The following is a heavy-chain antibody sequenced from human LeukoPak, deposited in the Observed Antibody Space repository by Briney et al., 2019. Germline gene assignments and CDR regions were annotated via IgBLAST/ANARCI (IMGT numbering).Heavy chain of an antibody. CDR2: IYYSGST. CDR3: ARDGGSSSWYGFDY. Sequence: SETLSLTCTVSGGSISSYYWSWTRQPPGKGLEWIGYIYYSGSTNYNPSLKSRVTISVDTSKNQFSLKLSSVTAADTAVYYCARDGGSSSWYGFDYWGQGTLVTVSS. D-gene: IGHD6-13*01. J-gene: IGHJ4*02. CDR1: GGSISSYY. V-gene: IGHV4-59*01.